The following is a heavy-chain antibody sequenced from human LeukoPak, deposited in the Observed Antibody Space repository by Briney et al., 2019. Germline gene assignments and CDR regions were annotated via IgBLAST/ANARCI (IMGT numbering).Heavy chain of an antibody. Sequence: GVSLRISCKGSGYGFTSYWISWVRQMPGKGLEWMGRIDPSDSYTNYSPSFQGHVTISADKSMTTAYLQWSSLKAWNPAMYTGARGPVDGDYDFDYWGQGNLVTASS. D-gene: IGHD4-17*01. CDR1: GYGFTSYW. V-gene: IGHV5-10-1*01. CDR2: IDPSDSYT. CDR3: ARGPVDGDYDFDY. J-gene: IGHJ4*02.